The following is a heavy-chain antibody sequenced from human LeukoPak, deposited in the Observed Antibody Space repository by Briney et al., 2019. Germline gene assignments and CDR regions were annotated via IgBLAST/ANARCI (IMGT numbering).Heavy chain of an antibody. J-gene: IGHJ4*02. V-gene: IGHV3-30*04. D-gene: IGHD2/OR15-2a*01. CDR2: ISYDGSNK. CDR1: EFTFSSYA. Sequence: GGSLRLSCVASEFTFSSYAMHWVRQAPGKGLEWVAVISYDGSNKYYADSVKGRFTISRDNSKNTLYLQMNSLRAEDTAVYYCARGQYFEDYWGQGTLVTVSS. CDR3: ARGQYFEDY.